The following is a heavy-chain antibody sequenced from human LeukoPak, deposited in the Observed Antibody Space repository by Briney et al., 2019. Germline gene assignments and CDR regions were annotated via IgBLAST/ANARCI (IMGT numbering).Heavy chain of an antibody. J-gene: IGHJ4*02. D-gene: IGHD5-18*01. Sequence: KASETLSLTCAVYGGSFSGYYWSWLRQHPGKGLEWIGEINHSGSTNYNPSLKSRVTISVDTSKNQFSLKLSSVTAADTAVYYCARGYSSDYWGQGTLVTVSS. CDR2: INHSGST. V-gene: IGHV4-34*01. CDR1: GGSFSGYY. CDR3: ARGYSSDY.